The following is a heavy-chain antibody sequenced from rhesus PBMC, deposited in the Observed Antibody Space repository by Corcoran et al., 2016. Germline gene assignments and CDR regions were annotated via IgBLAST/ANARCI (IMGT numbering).Heavy chain of an antibody. CDR3: ATTPGGIAAAGRMGNFDY. CDR1: GFTFSSYG. CDR2: ISIGGGIT. Sequence: EVQLVESGGGLVQPGGSLRLSCAASGFTFSSYGMSWVRQAPGKGLEWLSYISIGGGITYYADSVKGRLTYSREHSTNSLSLQMSSLGAEDTAVYYCATTPGGIAAAGRMGNFDYWGQGVLVTVSS. V-gene: IGHV3S5*01. J-gene: IGHJ4*01. D-gene: IGHD6S26*01.